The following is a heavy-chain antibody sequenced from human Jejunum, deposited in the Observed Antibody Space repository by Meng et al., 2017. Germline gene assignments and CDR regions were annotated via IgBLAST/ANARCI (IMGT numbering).Heavy chain of an antibody. D-gene: IGHD2-21*01. V-gene: IGHV3-69-1*01. CDR1: GFSSSASI. CDR3: ARDLPSILCGGGLCLSSDI. CDR2: IGTTSDE. Sequence: GSLRFSCAASGFSSSASIMNWVRHAPGKGLEWVSTIGTTSDEYHARYVSGRFTSTRDDSKNTLFRQMNNLRAEDTAMYYYARDLPSILCGGGLCLSSDIWGQGKMV. J-gene: IGHJ3*02.